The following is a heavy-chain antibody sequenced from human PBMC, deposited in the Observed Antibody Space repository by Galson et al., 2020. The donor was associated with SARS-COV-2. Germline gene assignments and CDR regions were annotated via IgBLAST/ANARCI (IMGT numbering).Heavy chain of an antibody. CDR3: AREDYGYCSGGSCFYNDY. D-gene: IGHD2-15*01. CDR1: GFTFSSYS. V-gene: IGHV3-21*01. CDR2: ISSSSSYI. J-gene: IGHJ4*02. Sequence: KIGESLKISCAASGFTFSSYSMNWVRQAPGKGLEWVSSISSSSSYIYYADSVKGRFTISRDNAKNSLYLQMNSLRAEDTAVYYCAREDYGYCSGGSCFYNDYWGQGTLVTVSS.